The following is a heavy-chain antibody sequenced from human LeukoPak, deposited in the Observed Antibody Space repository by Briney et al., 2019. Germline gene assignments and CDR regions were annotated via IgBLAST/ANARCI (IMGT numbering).Heavy chain of an antibody. CDR1: GGSISSYY. CDR3: ARGDSEYYDFWSGYYDY. CDR2: IYTSGST. Sequence: SETLSLTCTVSGGSISSYYWSWIRQPPGKGLEWIGYIYTSGSTNYNPSLKSRVTISVDTSKNQFSLKLSSVTAADTAVYYCARGDSEYYDFWSGYYDYWGQGTLVTVSS. J-gene: IGHJ4*02. D-gene: IGHD3-3*01. V-gene: IGHV4-4*09.